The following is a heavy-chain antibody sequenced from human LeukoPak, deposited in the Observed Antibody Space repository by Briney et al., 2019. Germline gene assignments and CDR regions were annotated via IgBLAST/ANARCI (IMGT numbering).Heavy chain of an antibody. CDR2: INPNSGGT. V-gene: IGHV1-2*02. CDR1: GYTFTGYY. CDR3: TRVSAYYYDSTFDY. D-gene: IGHD3-22*01. Sequence: ASVKVSCKASGYTFTGYYMHWVRQAPGQGLEWMGWINPNSGGTNYAQKFQGRVTITRNTSISTAYMELSSLRSEDTAVYYCTRVSAYYYDSTFDYWGQGTLVTVSS. J-gene: IGHJ4*02.